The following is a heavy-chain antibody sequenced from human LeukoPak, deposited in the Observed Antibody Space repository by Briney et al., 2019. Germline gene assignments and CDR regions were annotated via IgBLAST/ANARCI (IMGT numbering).Heavy chain of an antibody. J-gene: IGHJ4*02. CDR3: ARLGGLGIFDY. D-gene: IGHD7-27*01. V-gene: IGHV1-69*05. CDR2: TIPIFGTA. CDR1: GGTFSSYA. Sequence: SVKVSCKASGGTFSSYAISWVRQAPGQGLEWMGGTIPIFGTANYAQKSQGRVTITTDESTSTAYMELSSLRSEDTAVYYCARLGGLGIFDYWGQGTLVTVSS.